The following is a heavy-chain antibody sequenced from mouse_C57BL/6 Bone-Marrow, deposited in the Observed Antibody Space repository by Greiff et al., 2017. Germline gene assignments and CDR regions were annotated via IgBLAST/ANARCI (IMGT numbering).Heavy chain of an antibody. CDR3: TRVGNYYCGLDY. Sequence: VQLQQSGPELVKPGASVKISCKASGYAFSSSWMNWVKQRPGKGLEWIGRIYPGDGDTNYNGTFKGKSTLTADKSSSTAYMQLSSLTSEDSAVYFCTRVGNYYCGLDYWGQGNTLTVSS. D-gene: IGHD1-1*01. CDR2: IYPGDGDT. J-gene: IGHJ2*01. CDR1: GYAFSSSW. V-gene: IGHV1-82*01.